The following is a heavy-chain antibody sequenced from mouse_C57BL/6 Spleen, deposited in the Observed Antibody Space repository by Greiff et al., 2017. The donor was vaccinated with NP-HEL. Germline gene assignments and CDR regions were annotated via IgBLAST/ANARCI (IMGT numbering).Heavy chain of an antibody. CDR3: ARRAARATGAMDY. V-gene: IGHV1-69*01. CDR2: IDPSDSYT. D-gene: IGHD3-1*01. Sequence: QVQLQQPGAELVMPGASVKLSCKASGYTFTSYWMHWVKQRPGQGLEWIGEIDPSDSYTNYNQKFKGKSTLTVDKSSSTAYMQLSSLTSEDSAVYYCARRAARATGAMDYWGQGTSVTVSS. CDR1: GYTFTSYW. J-gene: IGHJ4*01.